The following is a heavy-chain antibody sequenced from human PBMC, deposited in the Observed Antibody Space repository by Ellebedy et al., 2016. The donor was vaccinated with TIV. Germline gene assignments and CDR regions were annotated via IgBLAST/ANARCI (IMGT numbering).Heavy chain of an antibody. CDR1: GYTFSNYG. Sequence: ASVKVSCKASGYTFSNYGLAWVRQAPGQGLEWMGWINLHDRNRNVAQKFQGRVTMTADTSTDTAYMELMSLRSDDTAVYYCARTGATSWYFDLWGRGTLVTVSS. CDR2: INLHDRNR. CDR3: ARTGATSWYFDL. D-gene: IGHD1-26*01. J-gene: IGHJ2*01. V-gene: IGHV1-18*04.